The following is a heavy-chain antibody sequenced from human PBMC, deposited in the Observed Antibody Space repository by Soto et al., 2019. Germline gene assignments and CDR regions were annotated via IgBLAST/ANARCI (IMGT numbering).Heavy chain of an antibody. Sequence: PGGSLRLSCSASGFTFGSYAMHWVRQAPGKGLEYVSAISSNGGSTYYADSVKGRFTISRDNSKNTLYLQMSSLRAEDTAVYYCVKGGSIVVVPAALYYFDYWGQGTLVTVSS. J-gene: IGHJ4*02. CDR2: ISSNGGST. V-gene: IGHV3-64D*06. CDR3: VKGGSIVVVPAALYYFDY. D-gene: IGHD2-2*01. CDR1: GFTFGSYA.